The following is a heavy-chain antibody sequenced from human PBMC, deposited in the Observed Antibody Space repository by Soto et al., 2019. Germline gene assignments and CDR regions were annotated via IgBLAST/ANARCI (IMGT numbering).Heavy chain of an antibody. V-gene: IGHV4-34*01. CDR2: INHSGST. Sequence: SETLSLTCAVYGGSFSGYYWSWIRQPPGKGLEWIGEINHSGSTNYNPSLKSRVTISVDTSKNQFSLKLSSVTAADTAVYYCARVRYYMDVWGKGTTVTVSS. CDR3: ARVRYYMDV. J-gene: IGHJ6*03. CDR1: GGSFSGYY.